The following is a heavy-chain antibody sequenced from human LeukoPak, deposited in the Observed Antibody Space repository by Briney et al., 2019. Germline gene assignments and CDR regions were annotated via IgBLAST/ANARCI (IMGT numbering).Heavy chain of an antibody. Sequence: GGSLRLSCAGSGFTFGDYAMHWVRQAPGQGLEEGSGIRWKSGSIGYADSGKGRFTISRDNAKNSLYLQMNSLRAEDMALYYCAKEIWSNTDFLTGPFDYWGQGTLVTVSS. D-gene: IGHD3-9*01. CDR1: GFTFGDYA. CDR3: AKEIWSNTDFLTGPFDY. J-gene: IGHJ4*02. CDR2: IRWKSGSI. V-gene: IGHV3-9*03.